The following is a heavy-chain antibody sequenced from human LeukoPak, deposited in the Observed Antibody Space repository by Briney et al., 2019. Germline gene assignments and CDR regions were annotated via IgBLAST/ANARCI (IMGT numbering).Heavy chain of an antibody. CDR3: AGQQLPNWFDP. D-gene: IGHD6-13*01. Sequence: ASVKVSCKASGYTFTSYYMHWVRQAPGQGLEWMGIINPSGGSTNYAQKFQGRVTMTRDMSTSTVYMELSSLRSEDTAVYYCAGQQLPNWFDPWGQGTLVTVSS. J-gene: IGHJ5*02. CDR2: INPSGGST. CDR1: GYTFTSYY. V-gene: IGHV1-46*01.